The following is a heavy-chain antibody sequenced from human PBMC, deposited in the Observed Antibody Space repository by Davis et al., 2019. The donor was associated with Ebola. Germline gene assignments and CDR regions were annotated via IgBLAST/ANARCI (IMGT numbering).Heavy chain of an antibody. Sequence: LETLSLTCAVSGGSISNHNWWNWVRQPPGKGLEWIGEIYPSGSTNYNPSLKSRVTMSVDKSKNEFSLKLTSVTAADTAVYYCARETYYYDSSGYHRGGFDYWGQGTLVTVSS. CDR3: ARETYYYDSSGYHRGGFDY. V-gene: IGHV4-4*02. J-gene: IGHJ4*02. CDR1: GGSISNHNW. D-gene: IGHD3-22*01. CDR2: IYPSGST.